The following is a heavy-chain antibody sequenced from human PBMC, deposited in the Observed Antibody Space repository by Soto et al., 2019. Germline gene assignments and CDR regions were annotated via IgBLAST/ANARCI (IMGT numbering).Heavy chain of an antibody. Sequence: GGSLRLSCAASGFTFSSYWMSWFRQAPGKGLEWVANIKQDGSEKYYVDSVKGRFTISRGNAKNSLYLQMNSLRAEDTAVYYCARDSSSWPTYYYYYYGMDVWGQGTTVTVSS. CDR1: GFTFSSYW. CDR2: IKQDGSEK. J-gene: IGHJ6*02. V-gene: IGHV3-7*05. D-gene: IGHD6-13*01. CDR3: ARDSSSWPTYYYYYYGMDV.